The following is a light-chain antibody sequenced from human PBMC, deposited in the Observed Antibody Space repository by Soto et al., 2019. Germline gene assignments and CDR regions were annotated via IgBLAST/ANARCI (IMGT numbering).Light chain of an antibody. Sequence: DIRMTQSPSTLSASVGDRVNLTCRASQSISTWLAWYQQKPGKAPKLLIYDASILKSGVPSRFSGSGSGTEFTLTIRSLQPDDFATYYCQQYNSYRTFGQGTKVDIK. CDR3: QQYNSYRT. CDR2: DAS. CDR1: QSISTW. J-gene: IGKJ1*01. V-gene: IGKV1-5*01.